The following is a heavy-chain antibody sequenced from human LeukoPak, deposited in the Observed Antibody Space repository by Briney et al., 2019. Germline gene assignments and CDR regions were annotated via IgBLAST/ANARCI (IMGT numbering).Heavy chain of an antibody. CDR2: IYYSGST. J-gene: IGHJ4*02. V-gene: IGHV4-59*01. CDR1: GGSISSYY. D-gene: IGHD3-22*01. CDR3: ARAGRGGYYDSSGTLGY. Sequence: PSETLSLTCTVSGGSISSYYWSWIRQPPGKGLEWIGYIYYSGSTNYNPSLKSRVTISVDTSKNQFSLKLSSVTAADTAVYYCARAGRGGYYDSSGTLGYWGQGTLVTVSS.